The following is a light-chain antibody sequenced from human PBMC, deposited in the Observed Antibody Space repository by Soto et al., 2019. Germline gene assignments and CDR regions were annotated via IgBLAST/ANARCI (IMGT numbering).Light chain of an antibody. CDR1: QYINTR. Sequence: EIVLTQSPATLSSFPGDRVTLSCRASQYINTRFAWYQHRPGQAPRLLIYQTSIRAAGIPARFSASWSGKDFTLTITAVQPEDFAPYYCHQRQSWPRRFGQGAKVDIK. CDR3: HQRQSWPRR. CDR2: QTS. J-gene: IGKJ1*01. V-gene: IGKV3-11*01.